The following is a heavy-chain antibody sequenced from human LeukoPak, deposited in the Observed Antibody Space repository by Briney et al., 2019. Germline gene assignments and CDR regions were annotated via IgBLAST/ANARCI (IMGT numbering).Heavy chain of an antibody. CDR1: GYTFTSYG. V-gene: IGHV1-18*01. CDR2: ISAYNGNT. Sequence: ASVKVSCKASGYTFTSYGISWVRQAPGQGLEWMGWISAYNGNTNYAQKLQGRVTMTTDTSTSTAYMELRSLRSDDTAVYYCVIDFLSGYYRRRYFDYWGQGTLVTVSS. D-gene: IGHD3-3*01. CDR3: VIDFLSGYYRRRYFDY. J-gene: IGHJ4*02.